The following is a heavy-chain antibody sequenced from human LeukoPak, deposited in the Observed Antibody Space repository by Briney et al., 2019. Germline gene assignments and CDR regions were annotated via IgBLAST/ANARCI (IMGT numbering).Heavy chain of an antibody. V-gene: IGHV3-21*01. Sequence: PGGSLRLSCAASGFTFSTYSLNWVRQAPGKGLEWVSSISASSRYKYYADSVKGRFTISRDNAKNSLYLQMNSLRAEDTAVYYCARAAGEMATIRYWGQGTLVTVSS. CDR1: GFTFSTYS. D-gene: IGHD5-24*01. J-gene: IGHJ4*02. CDR3: ARAAGEMATIRY. CDR2: ISASSRYK.